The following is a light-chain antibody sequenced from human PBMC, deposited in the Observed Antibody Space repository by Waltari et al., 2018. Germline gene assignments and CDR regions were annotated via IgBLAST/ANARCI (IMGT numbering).Light chain of an antibody. CDR2: DAT. CDR1: QSIGSW. V-gene: IGKV1-5*03. J-gene: IGKJ3*01. Sequence: DIQMTQSPSTLSASVGDRVTITCRASQSIGSWLAWYQQKPGKAPKLLSYDATSLESGVLSRFSASGSGTECTLTISSLQPDDFATYYCQRYNSDPITFGPGTKVDI. CDR3: QRYNSDPIT.